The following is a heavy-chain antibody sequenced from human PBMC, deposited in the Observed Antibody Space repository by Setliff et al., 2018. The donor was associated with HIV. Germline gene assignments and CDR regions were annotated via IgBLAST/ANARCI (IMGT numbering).Heavy chain of an antibody. J-gene: IGHJ4*02. CDR1: GFSFRNFG. D-gene: IGHD4-17*01. CDR2: ISTSGSTI. CDR3: AREKFENGDYEFVSTFDS. V-gene: IGHV3-48*02. Sequence: LRLSCTASGFSFRNFGMTWVRQAPGKGLEWVSYISTSGSTIYYADSVKGRFTISRDNGKKSLYLQMDSLRDEDTAVYYCAREKFENGDYEFVSTFDSWGQGTLVTVSS.